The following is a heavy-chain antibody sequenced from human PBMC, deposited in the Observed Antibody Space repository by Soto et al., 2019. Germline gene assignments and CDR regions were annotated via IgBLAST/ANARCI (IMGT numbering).Heavy chain of an antibody. J-gene: IGHJ4*02. D-gene: IGHD3-16*01. CDR3: ARTGDSYYFDY. CDR2: ISSNGGSI. CDR1: GFTFSSYA. Sequence: EVQLVESGGGLVQPGGSLRLSCAASGFTFSSYAMHWVRQAPGKGLEYVSAISSNGGSIYYANSVKGRFTISRDNSKNTLYLQMGSLRAEDMAVYYCARTGDSYYFDYWGQGTLVTVSS. V-gene: IGHV3-64*01.